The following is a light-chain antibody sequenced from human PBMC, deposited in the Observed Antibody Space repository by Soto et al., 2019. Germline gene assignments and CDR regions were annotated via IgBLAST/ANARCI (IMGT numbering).Light chain of an antibody. CDR3: HQYYSTLYT. CDR2: WSS. Sequence: DIVMTQSPDSLAVSLGERATINCKSSQSVLYSSNNKNYLAWYQQKPGQPPKLLIYWSSIRESGVPDRFSGSGSGTDFTLTISSLQAEDVAVYYCHQYYSTLYTFGQGTKLEIK. J-gene: IGKJ2*01. CDR1: QSVLYSSNNKNY. V-gene: IGKV4-1*01.